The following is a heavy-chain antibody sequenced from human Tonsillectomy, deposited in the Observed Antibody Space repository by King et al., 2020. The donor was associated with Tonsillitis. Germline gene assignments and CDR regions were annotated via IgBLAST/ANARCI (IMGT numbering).Heavy chain of an antibody. CDR3: ARFEYTYAGNYFDN. CDR1: RSSHY. D-gene: IGHD5-18*01. CDR2: IYSTVGT. Sequence: QLQESGPGLVKPSETLSLTCTVRRSSHYWAWIRQPPGKGLEWSGDIYSTVGTYYTPSLTSLVTSSVAASKKQFSLKLVSVTAADTAVYYCARFEYTYAGNYFDNWGQGTLVTVSS. J-gene: IGHJ4*01. V-gene: IGHV4-39*01.